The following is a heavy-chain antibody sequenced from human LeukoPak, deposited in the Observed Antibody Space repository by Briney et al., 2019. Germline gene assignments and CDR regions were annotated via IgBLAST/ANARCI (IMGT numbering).Heavy chain of an antibody. J-gene: IGHJ4*02. Sequence: GGSLRLSCAASEFPFSSYAMHWVRQAPGKGLEWVAFIRYDGSNEYYADSVKGRFTISRDNSKNTLYLQIDSLRAEDTAVYYCARSSRAVARDFDYWGQGTLVTVSS. D-gene: IGHD6-19*01. V-gene: IGHV3-30*02. CDR1: EFPFSSYA. CDR2: IRYDGSNE. CDR3: ARSSRAVARDFDY.